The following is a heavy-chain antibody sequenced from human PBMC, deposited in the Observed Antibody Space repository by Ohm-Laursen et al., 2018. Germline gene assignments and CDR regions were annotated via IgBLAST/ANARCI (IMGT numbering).Heavy chain of an antibody. V-gene: IGHV2-70*04. D-gene: IGHD6-6*01. CDR3: SRIPCSSSWEYFDY. CDR1: GFSLSTSLMR. J-gene: IGHJ4*02. Sequence: TQTLPLSRSFSGFSLSTSLMRVSWSRQAPVKALEWLSRFYWDDDKFYSTSLKPRLTISKDTSKNQEVLTITNTDPVDIATYYCSRIPCSSSWEYFDYWGQGTLVTVSS. CDR2: FYWDDDK.